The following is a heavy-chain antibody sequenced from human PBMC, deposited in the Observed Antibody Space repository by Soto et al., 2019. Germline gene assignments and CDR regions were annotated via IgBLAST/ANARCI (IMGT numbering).Heavy chain of an antibody. J-gene: IGHJ4*02. D-gene: IGHD2-15*01. CDR1: GFTFSNAW. Sequence: GGSLRLSCAASGFTFSNAWMSWVRQAPGKGLEWVGRIKSKTDGGTTDYAAPVKGRFTISRDDSKNTLYLQMNSLKTEDTAVYYCTTDYRLLTNYFDYWGQGTLVTVSS. V-gene: IGHV3-15*01. CDR3: TTDYRLLTNYFDY. CDR2: IKSKTDGGTT.